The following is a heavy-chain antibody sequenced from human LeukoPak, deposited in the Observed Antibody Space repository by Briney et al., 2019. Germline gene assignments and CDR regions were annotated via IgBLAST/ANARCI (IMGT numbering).Heavy chain of an antibody. V-gene: IGHV4-59*01. CDR3: ARGVYIAAAQYGY. J-gene: IGHJ4*02. CDR1: GGSISSYY. Sequence: SETLSATCTVPGGSISSYYWSWIRQPPGKGQEWIGYIYYSGTTNYNPSLKSRVTISVDTSKNQFSLKLSSVTAADTAVYYCARGVYIAAAQYGYWGQGTLVTVSS. CDR2: IYYSGTT. D-gene: IGHD6-13*01.